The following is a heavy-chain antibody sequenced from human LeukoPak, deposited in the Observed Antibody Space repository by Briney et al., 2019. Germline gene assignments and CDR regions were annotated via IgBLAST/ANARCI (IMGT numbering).Heavy chain of an antibody. V-gene: IGHV4-39*01. J-gene: IGHJ6*03. D-gene: IGHD3-10*01. CDR1: GGSISSSSYY. CDR3: ARASAMVRGAGPYYYYYMDV. Sequence: KPSETLSPTCTVSGGSISSSSYYWGWIRQPPGKGLEWIGSIYYSGSTYYNPSLKSRVTISVDTSKNQFSLKLSSVTAAETAVYYCARASAMVRGAGPYYYYYMDVWGKGTTVTVSS. CDR2: IYYSGST.